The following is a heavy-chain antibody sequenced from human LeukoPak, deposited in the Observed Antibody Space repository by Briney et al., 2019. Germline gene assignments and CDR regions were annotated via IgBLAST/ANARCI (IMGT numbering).Heavy chain of an antibody. D-gene: IGHD4-17*01. CDR2: IYTSGST. V-gene: IGHV4-4*07. CDR1: GGSISSYY. J-gene: IGHJ5*02. CDR3: ARDLGTTGEVKFDP. Sequence: SETLSLTCTVSGGSISSYYWSWIRQPAGKGLEWIGRIYTSGSTTYNPSLKSRVTMSVDTSKNQFSLKLSSVTAADTAVYYCARDLGTTGEVKFDPWGQGTLVTVSS.